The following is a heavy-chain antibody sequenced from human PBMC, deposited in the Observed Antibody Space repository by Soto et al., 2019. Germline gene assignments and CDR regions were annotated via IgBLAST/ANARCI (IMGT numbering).Heavy chain of an antibody. V-gene: IGHV3-30-3*01. Sequence: LRLSCAASGFTFSSYAMHWVRQAPGKGLEWVAVISYDGSNKYYADSVKGRFTISRDNSKNTLYLQMNSLRAEDTAVYYCARGPDYGDYHFDYWGQGTLVTVSS. J-gene: IGHJ4*02. CDR2: ISYDGSNK. CDR3: ARGPDYGDYHFDY. D-gene: IGHD4-17*01. CDR1: GFTFSSYA.